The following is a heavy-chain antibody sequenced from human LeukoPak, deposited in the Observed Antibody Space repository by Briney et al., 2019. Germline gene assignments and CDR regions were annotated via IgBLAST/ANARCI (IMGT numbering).Heavy chain of an antibody. D-gene: IGHD2-15*01. CDR3: AKSIGGVVVVAADY. V-gene: IGHV3-23*01. CDR1: GFTFSTYA. Sequence: GGSLRLSCAASGFTFSTYAMTWVRQAPGKGLEWVSVISGSGGSTYYADSVKGRFTLSRDNSKNTIYLQMNSLRAEDTAVYYCAKSIGGVVVVAADYWGQGTLVTVSS. CDR2: ISGSGGST. J-gene: IGHJ4*02.